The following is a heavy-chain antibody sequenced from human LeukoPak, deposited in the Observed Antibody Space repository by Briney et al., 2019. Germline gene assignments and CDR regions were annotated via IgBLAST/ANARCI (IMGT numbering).Heavy chain of an antibody. CDR2: INPSGDST. CDR1: GFTYTNYY. V-gene: IGHV1-46*03. D-gene: IGHD3-9*01. CDR3: ARDRGFACTSD. J-gene: IGHJ4*02. Sequence: ASVKVSCKTSGFTYTNYYIHWVRQAPGQGLEWMGMINPSGDSTTYAQQFQGRVTMTRDTSTSTAYMEMSGLRSEDTAVYFCARDRGFACTSDWRQGTLVTVSS.